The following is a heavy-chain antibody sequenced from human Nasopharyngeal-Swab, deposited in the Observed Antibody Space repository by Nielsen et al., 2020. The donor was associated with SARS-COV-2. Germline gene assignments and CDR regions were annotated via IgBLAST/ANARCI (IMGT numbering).Heavy chain of an antibody. CDR3: ARHNPNGQWLAHFDY. J-gene: IGHJ4*02. Sequence: GESLKISCAASGFTFSSYWMSWVRQAPGKGLEWVANIKQDGSEKYYVDSVKGRFTISRDNSKNTLYLQMNSLRAEDTAVYYCARHNPNGQWLAHFDYWGQGTLVTVSS. V-gene: IGHV3-7*03. CDR1: GFTFSSYW. CDR2: IKQDGSEK. D-gene: IGHD6-19*01.